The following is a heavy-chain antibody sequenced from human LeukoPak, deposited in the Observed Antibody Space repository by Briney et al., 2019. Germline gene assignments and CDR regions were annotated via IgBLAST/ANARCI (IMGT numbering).Heavy chain of an antibody. Sequence: ASVKVSCKASGYTSTGYYMHWVRQAPGQGLEWMGWINPNSGGTNYAQKFQGRVTMTRDTSISTAYMELSRLRSDDTAVYYCARISSSFPLGSPIDYWGQGTLVTVSS. CDR2: INPNSGGT. CDR3: ARISSSFPLGSPIDY. CDR1: GYTSTGYY. D-gene: IGHD6-13*01. J-gene: IGHJ4*02. V-gene: IGHV1-2*02.